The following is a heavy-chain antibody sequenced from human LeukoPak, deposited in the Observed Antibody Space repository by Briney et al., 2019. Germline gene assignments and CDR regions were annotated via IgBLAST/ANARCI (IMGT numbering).Heavy chain of an antibody. CDR1: GYTFTGYY. Sequence: ASVKVSCKASGYTFTGYYMHWVRQAPGQGLEWMGWINPNSGGTNYAQKFRGRVTMTRDTSIGTAYMELSRLRSDDTAVYYCARGGIVVVVAAYDTWGQGTLVTVSS. D-gene: IGHD2-15*01. V-gene: IGHV1-2*02. CDR3: ARGGIVVVVAAYDT. J-gene: IGHJ5*02. CDR2: INPNSGGT.